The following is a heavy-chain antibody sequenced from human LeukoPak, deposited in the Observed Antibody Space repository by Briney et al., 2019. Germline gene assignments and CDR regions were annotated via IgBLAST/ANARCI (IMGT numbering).Heavy chain of an antibody. J-gene: IGHJ4*02. CDR3: ARAQTYCSGVTCYSDS. Sequence: SVKVSCKASGYTFTGYYIHWVRQAPGQGLEWMGWINPNSGGTKYAQKFQGRVTMTRDTSISTAYMELSRLISDDTAVYYCARAQTYCSGVTCYSDSWGQGTLVTVSS. CDR2: INPNSGGT. CDR1: GYTFTGYY. D-gene: IGHD2-15*01. V-gene: IGHV1-2*02.